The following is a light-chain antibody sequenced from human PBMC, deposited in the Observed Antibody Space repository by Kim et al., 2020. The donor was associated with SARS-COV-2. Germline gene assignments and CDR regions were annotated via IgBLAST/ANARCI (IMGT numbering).Light chain of an antibody. Sequence: ASTGDRVTITCRASQGISSYLALYQQKPGKAPKLLIYTASTLQSGVPSRFSGSGSGTDFTLTISCLQSEDFATYYCQQYYSYPLTFGQGTRLEIK. V-gene: IGKV1-8*01. CDR2: TAS. CDR1: QGISSY. CDR3: QQYYSYPLT. J-gene: IGKJ5*01.